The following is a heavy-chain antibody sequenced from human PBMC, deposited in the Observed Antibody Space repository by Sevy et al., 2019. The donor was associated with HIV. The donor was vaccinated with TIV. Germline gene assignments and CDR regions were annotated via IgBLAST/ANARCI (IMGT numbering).Heavy chain of an antibody. CDR2: IYPDDSDT. J-gene: IGHJ6*02. CDR1: GYIFTSYW. Sequence: GESLKISCKGSGYIFTSYWIGWVRQMPGRGLEWMGIIYPDDSDTRYSPSFEGQVTISADKSISTAYRQWSSLKASDTAIYYCARHHASYGVTGYYYYYGLDVWGQVTTFTVSS. V-gene: IGHV5-51*01. D-gene: IGHD4-17*01. CDR3: ARHHASYGVTGYYYYYGLDV.